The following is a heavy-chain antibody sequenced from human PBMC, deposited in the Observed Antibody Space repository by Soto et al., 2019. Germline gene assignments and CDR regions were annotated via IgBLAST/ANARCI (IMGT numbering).Heavy chain of an antibody. V-gene: IGHV3-49*03. CDR2: ISDKSNGGTT. D-gene: IGHD6-13*01. Sequence: PGGSLRLSCTASGYTFGDHAVSWFRQAPGKGLDWVGFISDKSNGGTTKYAASVKGRFTISRDDSKSIAFLQMDSLKTEDTAVYYCTRGVIDYWGQGTLVTVSS. CDR1: GYTFGDHA. CDR3: TRGVIDY. J-gene: IGHJ4*02.